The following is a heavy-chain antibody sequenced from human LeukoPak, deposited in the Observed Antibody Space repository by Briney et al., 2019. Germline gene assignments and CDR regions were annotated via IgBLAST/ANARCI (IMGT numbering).Heavy chain of an antibody. Sequence: GGSLRLSCSASGFTFRNYGMHWVRQAPGKGLEYVSTISSYGGSTYYADLVKGRFTISRDDSENTLYLQMSSLRAEDTAVYYCVKDLYSYSFDYWGQGTLVTVSS. CDR1: GFTFRNYG. V-gene: IGHV3-64D*09. D-gene: IGHD2-8*01. CDR2: ISSYGGST. J-gene: IGHJ4*02. CDR3: VKDLYSYSFDY.